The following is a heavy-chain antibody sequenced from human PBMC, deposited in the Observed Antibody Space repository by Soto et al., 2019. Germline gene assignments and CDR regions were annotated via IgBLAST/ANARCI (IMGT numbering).Heavy chain of an antibody. CDR3: AHRLSSPGDHFDY. CDR2: IYGDDDK. Sequence: QITLKESGPTLVKPSQTLTLTCTFSGFSLSTGTVGVGWIRQPPGKALEWLALIYGDDDKRYSPSLKSRLPITKDSSRNQVVLTMTNMDPVDPATYYCAHRLSSPGDHFDYWGQGALVAVSS. J-gene: IGHJ4*02. D-gene: IGHD2-21*02. CDR1: GFSLSTGTVG. V-gene: IGHV2-5*02.